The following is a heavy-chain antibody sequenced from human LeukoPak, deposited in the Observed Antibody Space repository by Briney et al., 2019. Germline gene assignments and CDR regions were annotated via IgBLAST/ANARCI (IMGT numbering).Heavy chain of an antibody. CDR2: IKFDGRDK. Sequence: GGSLRLSCAASGFTFSSYWLSWVRQAPGKGLEWVANIKFDGRDKYYVDSVKGRFTISRDNSKNTLYLQMNSLRAEDTAVYYCARDRNSFGIASSSWSHDTFDMWGQGTMVTVSS. CDR1: GFTFSSYW. V-gene: IGHV3-7*03. D-gene: IGHD6-13*01. J-gene: IGHJ3*02. CDR3: ARDRNSFGIASSSWSHDTFDM.